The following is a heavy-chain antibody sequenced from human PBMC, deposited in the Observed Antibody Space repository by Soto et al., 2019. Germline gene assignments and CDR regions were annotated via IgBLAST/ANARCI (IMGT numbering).Heavy chain of an antibody. CDR1: GFTFSSYA. V-gene: IGHV3-23*01. Sequence: GGSLRLSCAASGFTFSSYAMSWVRQAPGKGLEWVSAISGSGGSTYYADSVKGRFTISRDNSKNTLYLQMNSLRAEDTAVYYCAKDPNSGSYLNWFDPWCQGTLVTVS. CDR3: AKDPNSGSYLNWFDP. J-gene: IGHJ5*02. D-gene: IGHD1-26*01. CDR2: ISGSGGST.